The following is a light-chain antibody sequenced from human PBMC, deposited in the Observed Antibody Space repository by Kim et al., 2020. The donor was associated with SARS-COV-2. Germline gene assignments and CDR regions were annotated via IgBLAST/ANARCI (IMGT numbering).Light chain of an antibody. CDR1: SLGSYY. CDR3: NSRDSNDNVV. CDR2: GKN. Sequence: SSELTQDPAVSVALGQTVRITCQGDSLGSYYATWFQQKPGQAPILVIYGKNNRPSGIPDRFSGSSSGNTASLTITATQAGDEADYYCNSRDSNDNVVFGGGTQLTVL. J-gene: IGLJ2*01. V-gene: IGLV3-19*01.